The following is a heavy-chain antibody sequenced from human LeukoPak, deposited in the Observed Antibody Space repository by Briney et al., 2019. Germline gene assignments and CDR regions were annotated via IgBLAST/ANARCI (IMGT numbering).Heavy chain of an antibody. CDR1: GGSISSSSYY. CDR2: ISGSGVTT. J-gene: IGHJ3*02. CDR3: AKSRRTFDI. Sequence: ETLSLTCTVSGGSISSSSYYWGWVRQAPGKGLEWVSAISGSGVTTYYADSVKGRFTISRDISNKTLYLQMNSLRVEDTALYYCAKSRRTFDIWGQGTMVTVSS. V-gene: IGHV3-23*01.